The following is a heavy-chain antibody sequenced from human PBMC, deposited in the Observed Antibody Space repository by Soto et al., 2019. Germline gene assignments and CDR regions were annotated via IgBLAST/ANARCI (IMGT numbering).Heavy chain of an antibody. V-gene: IGHV1-8*01. CDR3: ARGFGELLTASVGP. J-gene: IGHJ5*02. D-gene: IGHD3-10*01. Sequence: ASVKVSCKASGYAFLSHDINWVRQASGQGPEWVGWINPNSGSTGYAQKFQGRVTLTRDTSASTAYMEVSSLRSEDTAVYYCARGFGELLTASVGPWGQGTLVTVSS. CDR1: GYAFLSHD. CDR2: INPNSGST.